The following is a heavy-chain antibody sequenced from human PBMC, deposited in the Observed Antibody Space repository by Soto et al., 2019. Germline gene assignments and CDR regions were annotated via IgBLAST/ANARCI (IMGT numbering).Heavy chain of an antibody. D-gene: IGHD5-12*01. CDR3: WTGYSGLGGRTAFDY. V-gene: IGHV3-33*01. CDR2: IWYDGSNK. CDR1: GFTFSSYG. J-gene: IGHJ4*02. Sequence: GGSLRLSCAASGFTFSSYGMHWVRQAPGKGLEWVAVIWYDGSNKYYADSVKGRFTISRDNSKNTLYLQMNSLRAEDTAVYYCWTGYSGLGGRTAFDYWGQGTLVTVSS.